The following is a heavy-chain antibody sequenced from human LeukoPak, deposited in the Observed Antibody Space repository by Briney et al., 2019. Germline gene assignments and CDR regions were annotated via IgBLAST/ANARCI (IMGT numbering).Heavy chain of an antibody. CDR2: IYYSGST. V-gene: IGHV4-59*01. CDR3: ARYRKSVTMVRGVRGLHNWFDP. J-gene: IGHJ5*02. CDR1: RGSISSYY. Sequence: SETLSLTCTVSRGSISSYYWSWIRQPPGKGLEWIGCIYYSGSTNYNPSLKSRVTISVDTSKNQFSLKLSSVTAADTAVYYCARYRKSVTMVRGVRGLHNWFDPWGQGTLVTVSS. D-gene: IGHD3-10*01.